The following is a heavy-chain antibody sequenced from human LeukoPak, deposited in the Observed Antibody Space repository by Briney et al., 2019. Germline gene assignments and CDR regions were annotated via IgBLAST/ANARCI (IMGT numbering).Heavy chain of an antibody. CDR1: GGSFSGYY. Sequence: PSETLSLTCAVYGGSFSGYYWSWIRQPPGKALEWIGNIFYSGSTYYSPSLKSQVTISLDTSRNQFSLKLNSVTAADTAVYYCARGRYYFDYWGQGTLVTVSS. J-gene: IGHJ4*02. CDR3: ARGRYYFDY. V-gene: IGHV4-34*01. CDR2: IFYSGST.